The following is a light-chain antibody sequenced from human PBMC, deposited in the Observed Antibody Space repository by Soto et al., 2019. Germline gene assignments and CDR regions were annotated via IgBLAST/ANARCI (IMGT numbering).Light chain of an antibody. Sequence: EIVLTQSPVTLSLSPLERATLSCIASQSVSSRYLAWYQQKPGQAPRFLIYGASSRATGIPDRFSGSGSGTDFTLTISRLEPEDFAVYYCQQYGSSPPITFGQGTRLEIK. J-gene: IGKJ5*01. V-gene: IGKV3-20*01. CDR3: QQYGSSPPIT. CDR1: QSVSSRY. CDR2: GAS.